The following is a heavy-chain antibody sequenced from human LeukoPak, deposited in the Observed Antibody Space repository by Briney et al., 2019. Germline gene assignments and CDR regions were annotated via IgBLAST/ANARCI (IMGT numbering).Heavy chain of an antibody. D-gene: IGHD6-13*01. V-gene: IGHV4-61*05. Sequence: SETLSLTCTVSGGSISSSSYYWSWIRQPPGKGLEWIGYIYNSGSTSYNPSLKSRVTISVDTSKNQFSLKLTSVTAADTAVYYCARPYSTSWSGDYYYMDVWGKGTTVTVSS. J-gene: IGHJ6*03. CDR3: ARPYSTSWSGDYYYMDV. CDR1: GGSISSSSYY. CDR2: IYNSGST.